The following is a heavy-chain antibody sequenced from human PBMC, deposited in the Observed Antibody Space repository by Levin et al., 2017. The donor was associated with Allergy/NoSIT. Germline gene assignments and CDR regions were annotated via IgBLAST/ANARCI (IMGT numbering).Heavy chain of an antibody. J-gene: IGHJ4*02. CDR2: ISYDGTNK. Sequence: PGGSLRLSCAASGFTFSSYGMHWVRQAPGKGLEWVAVISYDGTNKYYADSVKGRFTISRDNSKNTLYLQMNSLRPEDTAVYYCAKDFVVRGVTELDYWGQGTLVTVSS. D-gene: IGHD3-10*01. V-gene: IGHV3-30*18. CDR3: AKDFVVRGVTELDY. CDR1: GFTFSSYG.